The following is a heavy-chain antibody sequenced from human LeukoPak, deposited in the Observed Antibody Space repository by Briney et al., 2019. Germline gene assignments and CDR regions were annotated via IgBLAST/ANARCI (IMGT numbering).Heavy chain of an antibody. V-gene: IGHV3-33*01. D-gene: IGHD3-22*01. CDR2: IWYDGRNK. CDR1: GFTFSSYG. Sequence: GGSLRLSCVASGFTFSSYGMHWVRQAPGKGLEWVAVIWYDGRNKYYGDSVKGRFTISRDNSKNTLYLQMNSLRAEDTAVYYCARERSSGYLDYWGQGTLVTVSS. CDR3: ARERSSGYLDY. J-gene: IGHJ4*02.